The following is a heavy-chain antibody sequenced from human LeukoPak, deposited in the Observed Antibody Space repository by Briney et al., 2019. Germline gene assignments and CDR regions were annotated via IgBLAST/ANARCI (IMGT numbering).Heavy chain of an antibody. D-gene: IGHD2-2*01. V-gene: IGHV4-34*01. CDR2: INHSGST. CDR1: GGSFSGYY. J-gene: IGHJ6*02. Sequence: SETLSLTCAVYGGSFSGYYWSWIRQPPGKGLEWIGEINHSGSTNYNPSLKSRVTISVDTSKNQFSLKLSSVTAADTAVYYCARGHQLSPARQMDVWGQGTTVTVSS. CDR3: ARGHQLSPARQMDV.